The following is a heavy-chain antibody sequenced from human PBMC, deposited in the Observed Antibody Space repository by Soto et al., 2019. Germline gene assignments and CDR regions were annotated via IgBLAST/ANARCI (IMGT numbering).Heavy chain of an antibody. Sequence: GASVKVSCKASGYTFTGYYMHWVRQAPGQGLEWMGGIIPIFGTANYAQKFQGRVTITADESTSTAYMELSSLRSEDTAVYYCARGAPADYGDYVGSYYYYYGMDVWGQGTTVTVSS. D-gene: IGHD4-17*01. CDR2: IIPIFGTA. J-gene: IGHJ6*02. V-gene: IGHV1-69*13. CDR1: GYTFTGYY. CDR3: ARGAPADYGDYVGSYYYYYGMDV.